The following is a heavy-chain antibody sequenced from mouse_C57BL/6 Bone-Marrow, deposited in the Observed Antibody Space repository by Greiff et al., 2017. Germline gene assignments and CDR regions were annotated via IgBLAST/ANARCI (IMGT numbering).Heavy chain of an antibody. Sequence: VQLQQPGAELVRPGSSVKLSCKASGYTFTSYWMHWVKQRPIQGLEWIGNIDPSDSETHYNQKFKDKATLTVDKSSSTAYMQLSSLTSEDSAVYYCARVTTVVAHFDVWGTGTTVTVSS. V-gene: IGHV1-52*01. CDR1: GYTFTSYW. CDR2: IDPSDSET. J-gene: IGHJ1*03. CDR3: ARVTTVVAHFDV. D-gene: IGHD1-1*01.